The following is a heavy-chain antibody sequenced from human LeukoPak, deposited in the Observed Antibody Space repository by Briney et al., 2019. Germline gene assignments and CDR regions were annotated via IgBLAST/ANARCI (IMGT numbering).Heavy chain of an antibody. CDR3: ARDLELLFGAFDI. CDR1: GGTFSSYA. Sequence: GASVKVSCKASGGTFSSYAISWVRQAPGQGLEWMGGIIPIFGTANYAQKFQGRVTITADESTSTAYMELSSLRSEDTAVYYCARDLELLFGAFDIWGQGTMVTVSS. D-gene: IGHD1-7*01. V-gene: IGHV1-69*13. CDR2: IIPIFGTA. J-gene: IGHJ3*02.